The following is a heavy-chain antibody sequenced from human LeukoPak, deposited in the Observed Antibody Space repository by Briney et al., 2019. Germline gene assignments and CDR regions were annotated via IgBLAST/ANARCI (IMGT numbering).Heavy chain of an antibody. V-gene: IGHV3-21*06. J-gene: IGHJ4*02. CDR3: SRVAKPMYSSTWYTDS. CDR1: GFTFNTYA. Sequence: GGSLRLSCAASGFTFNTYAMNWVRRAPGKGLEWVSSISSSSSYIYYADSVKGRFTISRDNAKNLLYLQMSSLRAEDTAIYYCSRVAKPMYSSTWYTDSWGQGILVTVSS. D-gene: IGHD6-13*01. CDR2: ISSSSSYI.